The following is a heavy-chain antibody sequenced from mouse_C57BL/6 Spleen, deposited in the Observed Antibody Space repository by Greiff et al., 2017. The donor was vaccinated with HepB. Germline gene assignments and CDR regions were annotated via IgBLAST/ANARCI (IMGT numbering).Heavy chain of an antibody. J-gene: IGHJ2*01. CDR3: ANDYTFDY. CDR2: INPNNGGT. V-gene: IGHV1-26*01. Sequence: EVQLQQSGPELVKPGASVKISCKASGYTFTDYYMNWVKQSHGKSLEWIGDINPNNGGTSYNQKFKGKATLTVDKSSSTAYMELRSLTSEDSAVYYCANDYTFDYWGQGTTLTVSS. CDR1: GYTFTDYY. D-gene: IGHD2-4*01.